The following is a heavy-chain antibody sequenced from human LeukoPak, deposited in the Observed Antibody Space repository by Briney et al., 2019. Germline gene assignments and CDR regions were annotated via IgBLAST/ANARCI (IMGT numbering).Heavy chain of an antibody. CDR2: ISYDGSDK. CDR1: GFTFSSYG. J-gene: IGHJ4*02. V-gene: IGHV3-30*18. CDR3: AKDPDAYGDSYYFDY. Sequence: PGGSLRLSCAASGFTFSSYGMHWVRQAPGKGLEWVAVISYDGSDKYYADSVKGRFTISRDNSKNTLYLQMNSLRAEDTAVYYCAKDPDAYGDSYYFDYWGQGTLVTVSS. D-gene: IGHD4-17*01.